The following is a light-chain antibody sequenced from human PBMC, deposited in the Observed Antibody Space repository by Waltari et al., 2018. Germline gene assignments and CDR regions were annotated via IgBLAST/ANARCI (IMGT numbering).Light chain of an antibody. J-gene: IGKJ2*01. CDR1: ASVGTA. V-gene: IGKV3D-15*01. CDR2: YAN. Sequence: EIVMPQSPVTMSVSPGEGVTLSCTASASVGTAVAWYRHKPGQPPRLLIYYANARATGVPARISGSGSGTDFTLTISSLEPEDFAFYYCQQSRQWPRRTFGQGTKLEI. CDR3: QQSRQWPRRT.